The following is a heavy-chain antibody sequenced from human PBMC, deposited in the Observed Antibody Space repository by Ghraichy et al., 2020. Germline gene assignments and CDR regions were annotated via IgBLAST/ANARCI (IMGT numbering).Heavy chain of an antibody. CDR1: GFTFSRNW. CDR3: ARDPYGDYKYGGTDH. D-gene: IGHD4-17*01. J-gene: IGHJ4*02. CDR2: IKSDGSDS. Sequence: GGSLRLSCAASGFTFSRNWMSWVRQAPGKGLEWVASIKSDGSDSFYVDSVKGRFTISRDNAKNSVSLEMNSLRVEDTAVYYCARDPYGDYKYGGTDHWGQGTLVSVSS. V-gene: IGHV3-7*01.